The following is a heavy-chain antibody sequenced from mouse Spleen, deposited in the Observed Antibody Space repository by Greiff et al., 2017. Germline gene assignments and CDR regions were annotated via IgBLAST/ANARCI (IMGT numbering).Heavy chain of an antibody. CDR1: GFTFTDYY. V-gene: IGHV7-3*01. CDR2: IRNKANGYTT. J-gene: IGHJ4*01. CDR3: ARYLDY. Sequence: EVKLMESGGGLVQPGGSLSLSCAASGFTFTDYYMNWVRQPPGKALEWLGFIRNKANGYTTEYSASVKGRFTISRDNSQSILYLQMNALRAEDSATYYCARYLDYWGQGTSVTVSS.